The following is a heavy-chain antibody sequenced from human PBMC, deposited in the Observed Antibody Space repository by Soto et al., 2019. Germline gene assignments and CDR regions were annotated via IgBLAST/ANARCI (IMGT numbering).Heavy chain of an antibody. CDR3: AREPLT. Sequence: QVQLQEPGPALVKPSQTLTPTCTVSGRPISSGGYYWSWIRQHPGKGLEWIGYIYYSGSTYYNTSLKSRVTISVDTSKNQFSLKLSSVTAADRAGYYCAREPLTWGQGTLVTVSS. CDR2: IYYSGST. J-gene: IGHJ4*02. CDR1: GRPISSGGYY. V-gene: IGHV4-31*03.